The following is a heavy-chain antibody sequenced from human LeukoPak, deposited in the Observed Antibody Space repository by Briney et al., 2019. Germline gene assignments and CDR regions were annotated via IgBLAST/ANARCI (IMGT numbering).Heavy chain of an antibody. D-gene: IGHD1-26*01. CDR2: ISYDGSNK. CDR1: GFAFSSYG. V-gene: IGHV3-30*03. Sequence: GGSLRLSCAASGFAFSSYGMHWVRQAPGKGLEWVAVISYDGSNKYYADSVKGRFTISRDNSKNTLNLQMNSLRLDDTAVYYCAGDPGIANGIDIWGQGTTVTVSS. J-gene: IGHJ6*02. CDR3: AGDPGIANGIDI.